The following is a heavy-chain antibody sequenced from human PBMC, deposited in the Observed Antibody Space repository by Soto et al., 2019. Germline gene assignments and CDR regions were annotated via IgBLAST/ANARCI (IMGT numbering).Heavy chain of an antibody. CDR2: INTDGSRT. J-gene: IGHJ6*03. V-gene: IGHV3-74*01. CDR1: GFTFSSYW. D-gene: IGHD3-10*01. CDR3: ARTPTYYGLARDYSYYMDV. Sequence: EVQLVESGGGLVQPGGSLRLSCAASGFTFSSYWMHWVRQAPGKGLVWVSRINTDGSRTNYADSVKGRFTISSDNAKKTLFRQMNSLRAEDTAVYYCARTPTYYGLARDYSYYMDVWGKGTTVTVSS.